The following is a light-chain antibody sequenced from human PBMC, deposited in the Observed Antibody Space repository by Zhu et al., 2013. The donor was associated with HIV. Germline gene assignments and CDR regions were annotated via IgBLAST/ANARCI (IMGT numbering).Light chain of an antibody. CDR3: QQANSFPLT. Sequence: DIQLTQSPSFLSASVGDRVTITCWASQGVGSYLAWYRQQPGKAPKLLIYEASILHSEAPSRFSGSGSGTEFTLTISSLQPEDFATYYCQQANSFPLTFGEGPRWRSN. J-gene: IGKJ4*01. CDR1: QGVGSY. CDR2: EAS. V-gene: IGKV1-9*01.